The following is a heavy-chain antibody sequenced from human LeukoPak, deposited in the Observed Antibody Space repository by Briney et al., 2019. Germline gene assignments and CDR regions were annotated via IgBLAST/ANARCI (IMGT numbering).Heavy chain of an antibody. CDR3: ARAIVTGPLYYYYYMDV. Sequence: SETLSLTCAVYGGSFSGYYWGWIRQPPGKGLEWIGEINHSGSTNYNPSLKSRVTISVDTSKNQFSLKLSSVTAADTAVYYCARAIVTGPLYYYYYMDVWGKGTTVTVSS. D-gene: IGHD1-20*01. V-gene: IGHV4-34*01. J-gene: IGHJ6*03. CDR2: INHSGST. CDR1: GGSFSGYY.